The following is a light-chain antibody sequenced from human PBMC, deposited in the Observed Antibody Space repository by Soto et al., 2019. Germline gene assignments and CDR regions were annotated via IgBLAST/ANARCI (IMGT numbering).Light chain of an antibody. CDR2: EVS. Sequence: QSALTQPASVSGSPGQSITIYCTGTSGDVGGYKFVSWYQQHPGKAPKLMIYEVSNRPSGVSSRFSGSKSGNTASLTISGLQAEDEADYFCGSYTGSIYVFGNGTKVNVL. CDR1: SGDVGGYKF. V-gene: IGLV2-14*01. CDR3: GSYTGSIYV. J-gene: IGLJ1*01.